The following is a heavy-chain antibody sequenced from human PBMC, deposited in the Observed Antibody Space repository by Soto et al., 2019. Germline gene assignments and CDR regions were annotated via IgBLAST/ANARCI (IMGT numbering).Heavy chain of an antibody. CDR1: GYTFTSYD. CDR2: MNPNSGNT. V-gene: IGHV1-8*01. CDR3: ARGISYDYIWGSYRYSSSQFDY. D-gene: IGHD3-16*02. J-gene: IGHJ4*02. Sequence: QVQLVQSGAEVKKPGASVKVSCKASGYTFTSYDINWVRQATGQGLEWMGWMNPNSGNTGYAQKFQGRVTMTRNTSISTAYMELSSPRSEDTAVYYCARGISYDYIWGSYRYSSSQFDYWGQGTLVTLSS.